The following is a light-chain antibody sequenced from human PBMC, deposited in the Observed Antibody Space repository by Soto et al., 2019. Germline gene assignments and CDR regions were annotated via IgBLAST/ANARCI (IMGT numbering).Light chain of an antibody. CDR3: QQYKNWIT. J-gene: IGKJ5*01. V-gene: IGKV3-15*01. Sequence: ETVMTQSPATLSVSPGERATLSCRASQSVSSNLAWYQQKPGQAPRLLIYGASTRATGIPARFSGSGSGTEFTLTISSLQSEDLGVYYCQQYKNWITFGQGTRLEIK. CDR2: GAS. CDR1: QSVSSN.